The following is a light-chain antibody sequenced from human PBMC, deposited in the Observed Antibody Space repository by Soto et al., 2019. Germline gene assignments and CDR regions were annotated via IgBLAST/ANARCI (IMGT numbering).Light chain of an antibody. V-gene: IGKV3-15*01. J-gene: IGKJ4*01. Sequence: EIVMTQSPATLSVSPGERATLSCRASQSVSSNLAWYQQKPGQAPRLLIYGASTRATGIPARFSGSGSGTEFTLTIRRLKSEDLAVYDCQQYNTWPPLNFGGGTKVEIK. CDR3: QQYNTWPPLN. CDR2: GAS. CDR1: QSVSSN.